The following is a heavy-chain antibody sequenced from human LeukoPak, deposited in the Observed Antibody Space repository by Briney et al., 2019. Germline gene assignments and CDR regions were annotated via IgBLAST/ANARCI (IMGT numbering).Heavy chain of an antibody. CDR2: IYYSGST. CDR1: GGSISSGGYY. CDR3: AGGVVVPAAIGARSNWFDP. V-gene: IGHV4-31*03. D-gene: IGHD2-2*01. J-gene: IGHJ5*02. Sequence: SETLSLTCTVSGGSISSGGYYWSWIRQHPGKGLEWIGYIYYSGSTYYNPSLKSRVTISVDTSKNQFSLKLSSVTAADTAVYYCAGGVVVPAAIGARSNWFDPWGQGTLVTASS.